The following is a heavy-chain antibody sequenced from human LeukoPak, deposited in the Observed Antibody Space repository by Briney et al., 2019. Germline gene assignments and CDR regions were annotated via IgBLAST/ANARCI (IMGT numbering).Heavy chain of an antibody. CDR2: IYYSGST. V-gene: IGHV4-31*03. D-gene: IGHD3-10*01. Sequence: SQTLSLTCTVSGGSISSGGYYWRWIRQHPGKGLEWIGYIYYSGSTYYNPSLKSRVTISVDTSKNQFSLKLSSVTAADTAVYYCARTADGSGSYSDYWGQGTLVTVSS. J-gene: IGHJ4*02. CDR1: GGSISSGGYY. CDR3: ARTADGSGSYSDY.